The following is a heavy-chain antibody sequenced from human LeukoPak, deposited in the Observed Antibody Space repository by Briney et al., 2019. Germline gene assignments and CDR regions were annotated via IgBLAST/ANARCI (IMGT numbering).Heavy chain of an antibody. CDR3: ARVRAVAGTWDAFDI. Sequence: GGSLRLSCASSGITFHDYAMHWVRQAPGKGLEWVSGISWNSGSIGYADSVKGRFTISRDYAKNSLYLQMNSLRAEDMALYYCARVRAVAGTWDAFDIWGQGTMVTVSS. V-gene: IGHV3-9*03. D-gene: IGHD6-19*01. CDR2: ISWNSGSI. CDR1: GITFHDYA. J-gene: IGHJ3*02.